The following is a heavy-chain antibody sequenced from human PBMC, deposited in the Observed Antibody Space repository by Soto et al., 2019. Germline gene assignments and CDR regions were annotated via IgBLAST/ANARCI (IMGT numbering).Heavy chain of an antibody. D-gene: IGHD6-19*01. CDR2: ISYDGSNK. Sequence: QVQLVESGGGVVQPGRSLRLSCAASGFTFSSYAMHWVRQAPGKGLEWVAVISYDGSNKYYADSVKGRFTISRDNSKNTLYLQMNSLRAEDTAVYYCARIPYSSGRYYFDYWGQGTLVTVSS. V-gene: IGHV3-30-3*01. J-gene: IGHJ4*02. CDR3: ARIPYSSGRYYFDY. CDR1: GFTFSSYA.